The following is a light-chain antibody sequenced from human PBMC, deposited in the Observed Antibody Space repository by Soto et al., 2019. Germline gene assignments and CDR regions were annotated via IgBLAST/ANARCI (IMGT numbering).Light chain of an antibody. CDR3: QIYGGPPPRGT. CDR2: GAS. CDR1: QSVNDNH. J-gene: IGKJ3*01. Sequence: EVVLTQSPGTLSLSPGARATLSCRASQSVNDNHLAWYQQKGCQAPRLLIYGASTRATGVPERFSCSEFGTASSLIINRLEPEDFALYYCQIYGGPPPRGTFGPGTTVEI. V-gene: IGKV3-20*01.